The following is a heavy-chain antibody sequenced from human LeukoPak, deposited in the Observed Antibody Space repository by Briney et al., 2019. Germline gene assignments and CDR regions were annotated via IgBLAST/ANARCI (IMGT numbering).Heavy chain of an antibody. Sequence: GRSLRLSCAASGFTFSAYAMSWVRQAPGKGLGWVSGISGSGGTTYYADYSAKCRFTISRDNSKNTLYLQMNSPSDEDTGVYYCAKDPDYQLRSSASFDIWGQGTMVTVSS. V-gene: IGHV3-23*01. D-gene: IGHD3-16*01. CDR1: GFTFSAYA. CDR3: AKDPDYQLRSSASFDI. J-gene: IGHJ3*02. CDR2: ISGSGGTT.